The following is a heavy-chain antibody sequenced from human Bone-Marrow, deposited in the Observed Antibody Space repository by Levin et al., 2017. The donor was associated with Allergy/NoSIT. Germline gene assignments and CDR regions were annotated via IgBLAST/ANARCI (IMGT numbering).Heavy chain of an antibody. CDR1: GFTFSNYA. CDR3: SGHFYYHYGMDV. Sequence: GESLKISCAASGFTFSNYAMSWVRQAPGRGLEWVSSISASGDNTYYADSVRGQFTISRDNSRNTVYLQMNSLRGEDTASYYCSGHFYYHYGMDVWGQGTTVAVSS. CDR2: ISASGDNT. D-gene: IGHD1-26*01. J-gene: IGHJ6*02. V-gene: IGHV3-23*01.